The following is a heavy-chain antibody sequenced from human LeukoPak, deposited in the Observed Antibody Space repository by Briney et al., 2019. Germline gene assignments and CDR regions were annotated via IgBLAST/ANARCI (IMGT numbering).Heavy chain of an antibody. V-gene: IGHV1-18*01. CDR2: ISAYNGNT. CDR3: ARDMFNYYYDSSGYPDY. Sequence: ASVKVSCKASGYTFTSYGISWVRQAPGQGLEWMGWISAYNGNTNYAQKLQGRVTMTTDTSTSTAYMELRSLRSDDTAVYYCARDMFNYYYDSSGYPDYWGQGTLVTVSS. D-gene: IGHD3-22*01. CDR1: GYTFTSYG. J-gene: IGHJ4*02.